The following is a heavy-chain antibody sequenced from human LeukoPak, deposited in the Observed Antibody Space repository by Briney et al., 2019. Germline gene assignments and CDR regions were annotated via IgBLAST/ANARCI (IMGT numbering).Heavy chain of an antibody. CDR1: GFTFITYW. V-gene: IGHV4-39*01. CDR2: IYYSGST. D-gene: IGHD5-18*01. Sequence: GSLRLSCAASGFTFITYWMSWVRQPPGKGLEWIGSIYYSGSTYYNPSLKSRVTISVDTSKNQFSLKLSSVAAADTAVYYCARRKNSYGYYYWGQGTLVTVSS. J-gene: IGHJ4*02. CDR3: ARRKNSYGYYY.